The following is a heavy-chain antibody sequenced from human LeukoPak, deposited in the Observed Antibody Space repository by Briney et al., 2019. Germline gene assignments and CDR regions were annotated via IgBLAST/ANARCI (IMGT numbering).Heavy chain of an antibody. CDR1: GFIVSSNY. CDR3: AGDAYGKHYFDY. D-gene: IGHD2-21*01. CDR2: IYTGGTT. Sequence: GGSLRLSCAASGFIVSSNYMSWVRQAPGKGLEWVSVIYTGGTTYYADSVKGRFTVSRDNSKNTLYLQMNSLRAEDTAVYYCAGDAYGKHYFDYWGQGTLVTVSS. V-gene: IGHV3-53*01. J-gene: IGHJ4*02.